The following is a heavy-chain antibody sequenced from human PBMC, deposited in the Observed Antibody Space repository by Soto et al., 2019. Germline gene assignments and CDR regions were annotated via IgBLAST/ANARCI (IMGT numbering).Heavy chain of an antibody. CDR3: AREKVGTTFFDT. D-gene: IGHD2-21*02. J-gene: IGHJ4*02. CDR1: GFAISRGYY. V-gene: IGHV4-38-2*02. CDR2: IYPSVSS. Sequence: SETLSLTCSVSGFAISRGYYWSWVRQPPGKGLEWIGSIYPSVSSYHNPSLATRLGLSIDASKNQFTLNLTSVTAADTALYFCAREKVGTTFFDTWGQGIQVTVSS.